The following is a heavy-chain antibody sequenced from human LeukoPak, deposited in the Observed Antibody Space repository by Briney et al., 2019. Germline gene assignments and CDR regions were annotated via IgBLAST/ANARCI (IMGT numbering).Heavy chain of an antibody. CDR2: IKSKTDGGTT. Sequence: GGPLRLSCAASGFTFSSYWMHWVRQAPGKGLEWVGRIKSKTDGGTTDYAAPVKGRFTISRDDSKNTLYLQMNSLKTEDTAVYHCTTTGYSSSFPFDIWGQGTMVTVSS. V-gene: IGHV3-15*01. CDR3: TTTGYSSSFPFDI. CDR1: GFTFSSYW. J-gene: IGHJ3*02. D-gene: IGHD6-13*01.